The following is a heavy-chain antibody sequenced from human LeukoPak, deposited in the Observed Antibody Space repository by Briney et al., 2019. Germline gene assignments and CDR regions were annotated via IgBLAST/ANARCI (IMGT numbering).Heavy chain of an antibody. Sequence: PSETLSLTCTVSGDSMSSYFWTWVRQFPGKGLEWVGYIYQTTTTYNPSLKGRATISADMSQNQLSLKVTSVTAADTAVYYCARDRGEYSYAYDYWGQGTLVTVSS. CDR1: GDSMSSYF. CDR3: ARDRGEYSYAYDY. CDR2: IYQTTT. J-gene: IGHJ4*02. V-gene: IGHV4-59*01. D-gene: IGHD5-18*01.